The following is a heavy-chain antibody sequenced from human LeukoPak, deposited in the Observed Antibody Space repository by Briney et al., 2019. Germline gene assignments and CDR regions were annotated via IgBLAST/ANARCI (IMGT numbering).Heavy chain of an antibody. J-gene: IGHJ4*02. CDR1: GFTFSSYAM. CDR2: INHSGST. CDR3: VRDSSSWYYFDY. V-gene: IGHV4-4*02. Sequence: GSLRLSCAASGFTFSSYAMSWVRQPSGKGLEWIGEINHSGSTNYNPSLKSRVIISVDKSKNQFSLKLSSVTAADTAMYYCVRDSSSWYYFDYWGQGTLVTVSS. D-gene: IGHD6-13*01.